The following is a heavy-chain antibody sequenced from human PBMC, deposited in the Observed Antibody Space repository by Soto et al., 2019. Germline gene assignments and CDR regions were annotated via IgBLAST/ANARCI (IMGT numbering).Heavy chain of an antibody. CDR2: IWYDGSNE. Sequence: QVQLVESGGGVVQPGRSLRLSCAASGFTFSSNGMHWVRQAPGKGLERVAVIWYDGSNEYYADSVKGRFTISRDNSKNTLYLQMNSLRAEDTAVYYCVRDRGSSWFGPIDYWGQGTLVTVSS. CDR3: VRDRGSSWFGPIDY. J-gene: IGHJ4*02. CDR1: GFTFSSNG. V-gene: IGHV3-33*01. D-gene: IGHD6-13*01.